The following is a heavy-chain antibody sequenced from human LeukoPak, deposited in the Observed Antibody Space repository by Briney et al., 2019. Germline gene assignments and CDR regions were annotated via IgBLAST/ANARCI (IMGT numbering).Heavy chain of an antibody. Sequence: SETLSLTCAVSGGSISSSNWWSWVRQPPGKGLEWIGEIYHSGSTNYNPSLKSRVTISVDKSKNQLSLKLSSVTAADTAAYYCARDRKGSGYDWDYNWFDPWGQGTLVTVSS. J-gene: IGHJ5*02. CDR2: IYHSGST. V-gene: IGHV4-4*02. D-gene: IGHD5-12*01. CDR1: GGSISSSNW. CDR3: ARDRKGSGYDWDYNWFDP.